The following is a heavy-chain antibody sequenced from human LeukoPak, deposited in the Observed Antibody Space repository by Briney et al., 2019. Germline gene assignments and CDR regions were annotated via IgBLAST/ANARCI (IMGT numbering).Heavy chain of an antibody. CDR1: GFTFSSYW. Sequence: GGSLRLSCAASGFTFSSYWMHWVRQASGKGLVWVSGIRSDGSTTSYADSVKGRFTISRDNAKNTLYLQMNSLRAEDTAVYYCARGTGPGYYHYWGQGTLVTVSS. CDR2: IRSDGSTT. V-gene: IGHV3-74*01. J-gene: IGHJ4*02. CDR3: ARGTGPGYYHY.